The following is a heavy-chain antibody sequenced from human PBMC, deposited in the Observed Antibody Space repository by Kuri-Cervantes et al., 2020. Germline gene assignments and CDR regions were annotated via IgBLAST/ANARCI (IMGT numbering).Heavy chain of an antibody. D-gene: IGHD1-26*01. J-gene: IGHJ4*02. CDR1: GYTFTGYY. CDR3: ARSGEYSGSLG. CDR2: IIPIFGTA. V-gene: IGHV1-69*13. Sequence: SVKVSCKASGYTFTGYYMHWVRQAPGQGLEWMGGIIPIFGTANYAQKFQGRVTITADESTSTAYMELSSLRSEDTAAYYCARSGEYSGSLGWGQGTLVTVSS.